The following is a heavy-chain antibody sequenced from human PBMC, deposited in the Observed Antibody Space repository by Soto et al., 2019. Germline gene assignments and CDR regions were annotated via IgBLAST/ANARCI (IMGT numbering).Heavy chain of an antibody. CDR2: INHSGST. V-gene: IGHV4-34*01. Sequence: SETLSLTCAVYGGSFSGYYWSWIRQPPGKGLEWIGEINHSGSTNYNPSLKSRVTISVDTSKNQFSLKLSSVTAADTAVYYCARGGAVYPGIAVAGRYYYYYYMDVWGKGTTVTVSS. CDR3: ARGGAVYPGIAVAGRYYYYYYMDV. D-gene: IGHD6-19*01. CDR1: GGSFSGYY. J-gene: IGHJ6*03.